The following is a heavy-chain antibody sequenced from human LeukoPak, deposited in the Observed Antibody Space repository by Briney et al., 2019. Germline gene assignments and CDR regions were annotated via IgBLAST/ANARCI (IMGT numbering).Heavy chain of an antibody. Sequence: GASVKVSCKVSGYSLTDFSINWVRQAPGKGFEWMGGFAPEDGERIYAQKFQGRVTMTEDTSADTAYVELSSLKSEDTAVYFCTAGVAVSRWHYFDYWGQGTLVTVSS. CDR2: FAPEDGER. D-gene: IGHD5/OR15-5a*01. CDR1: GYSLTDFS. CDR3: TAGVAVSRWHYFDY. J-gene: IGHJ4*01. V-gene: IGHV1-24*01.